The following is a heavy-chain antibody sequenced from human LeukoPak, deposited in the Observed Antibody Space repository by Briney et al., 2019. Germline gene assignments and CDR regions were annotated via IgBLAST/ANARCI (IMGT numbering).Heavy chain of an antibody. D-gene: IGHD5-18*01. CDR3: VRLIKTFWIQLSPDYYYYYMDV. V-gene: IGHV1-18*01. CDR1: GYTFTSYG. Sequence: ASVMVSCKASGYTFTSYGISWVRQAPGQGLEWMGWISAYNGNTNYAQKLQGRVTMTTDTSTSTAYMELRSLRSDDTAVYYCVRLIKTFWIQLSPDYYYYYMDVWGKGTTVTVSS. J-gene: IGHJ6*03. CDR2: ISAYNGNT.